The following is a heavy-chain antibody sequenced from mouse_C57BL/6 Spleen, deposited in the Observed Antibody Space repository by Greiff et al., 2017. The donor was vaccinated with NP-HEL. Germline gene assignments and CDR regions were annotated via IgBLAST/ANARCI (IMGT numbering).Heavy chain of an antibody. Sequence: EVQLVESGAELVRPGASVKLSCTASGFNIKDDYMHWVKQRPEQGLEWIGWIDPENGDTEYASKFQGKATITADTSSNTAYLQLSSLTSEDTAVYYCTTSFFTTVVDYWGQGTTLTVSS. CDR1: GFNIKDDY. CDR3: TTSFFTTVVDY. CDR2: IDPENGDT. J-gene: IGHJ2*01. D-gene: IGHD1-1*01. V-gene: IGHV14-4*01.